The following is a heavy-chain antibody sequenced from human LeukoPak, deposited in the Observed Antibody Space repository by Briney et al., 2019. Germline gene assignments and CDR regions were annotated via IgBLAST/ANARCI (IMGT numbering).Heavy chain of an antibody. Sequence: GGSLRLSCSASGFTFSTYWMTWVRQAPGKGLEWVANIKQDGCKKSYVDSVKGRFTISRDNAKNSLYLQMNSLRAEDTAIYYCTRVGYIDEGIDYWGQGTLVTVSS. D-gene: IGHD5-24*01. CDR1: GFTFSTYW. J-gene: IGHJ4*02. CDR3: TRVGYIDEGIDY. CDR2: IKQDGCKK. V-gene: IGHV3-7*04.